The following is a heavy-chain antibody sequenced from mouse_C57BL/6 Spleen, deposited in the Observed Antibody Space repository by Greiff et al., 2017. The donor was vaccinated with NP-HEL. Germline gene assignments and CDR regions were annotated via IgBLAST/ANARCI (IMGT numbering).Heavy chain of an antibody. CDR2: IYHGSGST. CDR3: ARGIYYYGSSYAMDY. CDR1: GYTFTSYW. V-gene: IGHV1-55*01. D-gene: IGHD1-1*01. J-gene: IGHJ4*01. Sequence: VQLQQPGAELVKPGASVKMSCKASGYTFTSYWITWVKQRPGQGLEWIGDIYHGSGSTNYNEKFKSKATLTVDTSSSTAYMQLSSLTSEDSAVYYCARGIYYYGSSYAMDYWGQGTSVTVSS.